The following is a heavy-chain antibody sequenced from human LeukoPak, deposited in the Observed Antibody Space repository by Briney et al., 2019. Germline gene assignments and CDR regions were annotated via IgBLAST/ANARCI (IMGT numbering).Heavy chain of an antibody. J-gene: IGHJ4*02. CDR3: ARESYYDSSGYYRY. CDR1: GYSISSGYY. V-gene: IGHV4-38-2*02. Sequence: PSETLSLTCTVSGYSISSGYYWGWIRQPPGKGLEWIGSIYHSGSTYYNPSLKSRVTISVDTSKNQFSLKLSSVTAADTAVYYCARESYYDSSGYYRYWGQGTLVTVSS. CDR2: IYHSGST. D-gene: IGHD3-22*01.